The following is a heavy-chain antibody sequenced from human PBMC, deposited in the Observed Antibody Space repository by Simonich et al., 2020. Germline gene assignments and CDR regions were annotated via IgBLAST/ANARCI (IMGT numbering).Heavy chain of an antibody. CDR3: ARHAGFAFDI. CDR2: IYNRGPT. V-gene: IGHV4-39*01. Sequence: QLQLQESGPGLVKPSETLSLTCTVSGGSISSSSYYWGWLRQPPGKGLEWIGSIYNRGPTSNNPSHKSRVTISVDTSKTQFSLKRSSVTAADTAVYYCARHAGFAFDIWGQGTMVTVSS. D-gene: IGHD6-13*01. J-gene: IGHJ3*02. CDR1: GGSISSSSYY.